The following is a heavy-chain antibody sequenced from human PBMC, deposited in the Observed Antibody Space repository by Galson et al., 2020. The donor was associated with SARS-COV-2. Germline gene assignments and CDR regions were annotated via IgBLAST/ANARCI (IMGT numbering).Heavy chain of an antibody. J-gene: IGHJ4*02. CDR1: GFTFSSYA. D-gene: IGHD3-22*01. CDR2: ISYDGSNK. V-gene: IGHV3-30*04. CDR3: ARGSDYDSSFSPD. Sequence: GGSLRLSCAASGFTFSSYAMHWVRQAPGKGLEWVAVISYDGSNKYYADSVKGRFTISRDNSKNTLYLQMNSLRAEDTAVYYCARGSDYDSSFSPDWGQGTLVTVSS.